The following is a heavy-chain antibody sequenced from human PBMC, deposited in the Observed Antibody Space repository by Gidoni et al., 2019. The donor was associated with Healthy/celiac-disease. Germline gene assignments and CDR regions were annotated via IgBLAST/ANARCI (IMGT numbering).Heavy chain of an antibody. J-gene: IGHJ4*02. V-gene: IGHV3-30*01. Sequence: QVQLVESGGGVVQPGRSLRLSCAASGFTFSSYAMHWVRQAPGKGLEWVAVISYDGSNKYYADSVKGRFTISRDNSKNTLYLQMNSLRAEDTAVYYCARTRGSGYYFDYWGQGTLVTVSS. CDR1: GFTFSSYA. CDR3: ARTRGSGYYFDY. D-gene: IGHD3-10*01. CDR2: ISYDGSNK.